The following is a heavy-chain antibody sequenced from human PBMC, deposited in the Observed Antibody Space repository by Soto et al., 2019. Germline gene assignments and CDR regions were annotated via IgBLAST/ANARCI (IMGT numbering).Heavy chain of an antibody. Sequence: EVQFVNSGGGLVQPGGSLRLACVASALSVSSNSMSWVRQAPGKGLEWVSVIYSDGTTYYAGSVKGRFTISRDNSKKTLYLQMNRLRAEDTAVYYCARSRIAGADYAMDVWGQGTTVTVSS. V-gene: IGHV3-66*01. CDR3: ARSRIAGADYAMDV. D-gene: IGHD6-19*01. CDR2: IYSDGTT. CDR1: ALSVSSNS. J-gene: IGHJ6*02.